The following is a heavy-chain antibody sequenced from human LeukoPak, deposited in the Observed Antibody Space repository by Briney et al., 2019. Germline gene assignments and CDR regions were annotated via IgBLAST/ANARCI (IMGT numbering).Heavy chain of an antibody. V-gene: IGHV4-39*07. CDR3: ARYERAKGRHFDY. CDR2: IYYSGST. CDR1: GGSISSSSYY. J-gene: IGHJ4*02. Sequence: SETLSLTCTVSGGSISSSSYYWGWIRQPPGKGLEWIGSIYYSGSTYYNPSLKSRVTISVDTSKNQFSLKLSSVTAADTAVYYCARYERAKGRHFDYWGQGTLVTVSS. D-gene: IGHD3-10*01.